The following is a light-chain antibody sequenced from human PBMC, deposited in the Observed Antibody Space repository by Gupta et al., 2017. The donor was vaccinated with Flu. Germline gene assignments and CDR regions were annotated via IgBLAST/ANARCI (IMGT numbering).Light chain of an antibody. CDR2: DNN. Sequence: QSVLTQPPSVSAAPGQKGTISCSGSSSNIGNNYVSWYQQLPGTAPKLLMYDNNKRPSGIPDRFSGSKSGTSATLGITGLQTGDEADYYCGTWDSSLSAGVFGGGTKLTVL. CDR3: GTWDSSLSAGV. CDR1: SSNIGNNY. V-gene: IGLV1-51*01. J-gene: IGLJ3*02.